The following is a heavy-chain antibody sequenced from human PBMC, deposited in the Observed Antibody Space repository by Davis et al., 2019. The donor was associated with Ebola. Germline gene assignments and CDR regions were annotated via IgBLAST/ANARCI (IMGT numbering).Heavy chain of an antibody. J-gene: IGHJ6*04. V-gene: IGHV3-23*01. CDR3: AKSGLSFGVVKYHYGMDV. D-gene: IGHD3-3*01. CDR1: VITFNSYA. Sequence: GGSLRLSCADSVITFNSYAMTWVRQAPGKGLEWVSAISGSGGSTYYADSVKGRFTISRDNAKKTLYLQMNSLRAEDTAVYYCAKSGLSFGVVKYHYGMDVWGKGTTVTVSS. CDR2: ISGSGGST.